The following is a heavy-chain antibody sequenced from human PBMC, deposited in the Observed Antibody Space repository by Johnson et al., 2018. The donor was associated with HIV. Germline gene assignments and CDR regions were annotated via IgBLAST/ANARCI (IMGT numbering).Heavy chain of an antibody. CDR1: GFTFSSYA. J-gene: IGHJ3*02. Sequence: QVQLVESGGGLVQPGGSLRLSCAASGFTFSSYAMHWVRQAPGKGLEWVAVISYDGSDKYYADSVKGRFTISRDSSKNTLYLQMNSLRAEDMAVYYCARVTRYNWNSDAFDIWGQGTMVTVSS. D-gene: IGHD1-1*01. CDR3: ARVTRYNWNSDAFDI. CDR2: ISYDGSDK. V-gene: IGHV3-30*04.